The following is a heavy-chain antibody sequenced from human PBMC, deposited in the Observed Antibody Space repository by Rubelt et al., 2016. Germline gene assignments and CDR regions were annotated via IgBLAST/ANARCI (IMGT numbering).Heavy chain of an antibody. J-gene: IGHJ4*02. CDR2: IYSGGST. CDR1: GFTVSSNY. D-gene: IGHD5-24*01. V-gene: IGHV3-53*01. CDR3: AVRWLTIGIDY. Sequence: EVQLVESGGGLILPGGSLRLSCAASGFTVSSNYMSWVRQAPGKGLEWVSVIYSGGSTYYADSVKGRFTISRDNAKNSRYLQMNSLRAEDTAVYYGAVRWLTIGIDYWGQGTLVTVSS.